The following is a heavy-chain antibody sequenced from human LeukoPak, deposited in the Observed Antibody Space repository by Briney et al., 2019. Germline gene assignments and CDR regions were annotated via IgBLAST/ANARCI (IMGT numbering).Heavy chain of an antibody. Sequence: PSETLSLTCAVYGGSFSGYYWSWIRQPPGKGLEWIGEINHSGSTNYNPSLKSRVTISVDTSKNQFSLKLSSVTAADTAVYYCARVWFGENSPYYYYMDVWGKGTTVTVSS. CDR2: INHSGST. D-gene: IGHD3-10*01. CDR3: ARVWFGENSPYYYYMDV. J-gene: IGHJ6*03. CDR1: GGSFSGYY. V-gene: IGHV4-34*01.